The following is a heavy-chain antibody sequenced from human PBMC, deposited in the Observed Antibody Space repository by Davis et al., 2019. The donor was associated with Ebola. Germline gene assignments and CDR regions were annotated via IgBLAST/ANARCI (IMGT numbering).Heavy chain of an antibody. CDR3: ARDVGAPYDFLSV. CDR1: GYSISSGHY. CDR2: LYHSGGT. J-gene: IGHJ4*02. Sequence: MPSETLSLTCTVSGYSISSGHYWGWIRQPPGKGLEWVGSLYHSGGTYYNPSLKGRVIISVDKSKNQFYLKLSSMTAADTAVYYCARDVGAPYDFLSVGGQGTLVTVSS. D-gene: IGHD3-3*01. V-gene: IGHV4-38-2*02.